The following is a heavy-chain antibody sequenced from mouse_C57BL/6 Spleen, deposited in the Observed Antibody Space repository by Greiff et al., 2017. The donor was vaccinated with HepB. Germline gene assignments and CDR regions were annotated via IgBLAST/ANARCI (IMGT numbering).Heavy chain of an antibody. CDR2: INPNYGTT. V-gene: IGHV1-39*01. CDR1: GYSFTDYN. Sequence: EVKLQQSGPELVKPGASVKISCKASGYSFTDYNMNWVKQSNGKSLEWIGVINPNYGTTSYNQKFKGKATLTVDQSSSTAYMQLNSLTSEDSAVYYCARSEDSIYYYAMDYWGQGTSVTVSS. J-gene: IGHJ4*01. CDR3: ARSEDSIYYYAMDY.